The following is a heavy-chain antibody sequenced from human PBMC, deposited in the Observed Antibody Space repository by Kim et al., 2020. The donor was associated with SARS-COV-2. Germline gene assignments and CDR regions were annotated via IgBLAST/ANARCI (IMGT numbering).Heavy chain of an antibody. J-gene: IGHJ4*02. D-gene: IGHD2-15*01. Sequence: GGSLRLSCVTSGFTFSSYAMRWVRQAPGKGLEWVSTITNNGGSIHYAASVKGRFTISRDNSKNTLYLQMNSLRADDTAIYYCAQGLPTRATGYWGQGTLVTVSS. V-gene: IGHV3-23*01. CDR3: AQGLPTRATGY. CDR1: GFTFSSYA. CDR2: ITNNGGSI.